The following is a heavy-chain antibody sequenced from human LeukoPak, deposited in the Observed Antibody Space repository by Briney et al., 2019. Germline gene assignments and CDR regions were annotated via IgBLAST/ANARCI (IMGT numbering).Heavy chain of an antibody. Sequence: SETLSLTCAVYGGSFSGYYWSWIRQPPGKGLEWIGEINHGGSTNYNPSLKSRVTISVDTSKNQFSLKLSSVTAADTAVYYCARGWLQSKIDYWGQGTLVTVSS. D-gene: IGHD5-24*01. J-gene: IGHJ4*02. CDR3: ARGWLQSKIDY. CDR2: INHGGST. V-gene: IGHV4-34*01. CDR1: GGSFSGYY.